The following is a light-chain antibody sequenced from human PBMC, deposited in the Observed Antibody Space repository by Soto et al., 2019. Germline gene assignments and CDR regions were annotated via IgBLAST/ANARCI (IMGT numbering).Light chain of an antibody. J-gene: IGKJ4*01. CDR1: QNIDNY. Sequence: DIEMTQSPSSLSASVGDRVTISCRAGQNIDNYLNWYQQKPGKAPKLLIYTASILQSGVPTRFSGSRSGTEFTLTISSLQPEYFATYYCQQSYSSLPTFGGGAKVDIK. CDR2: TAS. CDR3: QQSYSSLPT. V-gene: IGKV1-39*01.